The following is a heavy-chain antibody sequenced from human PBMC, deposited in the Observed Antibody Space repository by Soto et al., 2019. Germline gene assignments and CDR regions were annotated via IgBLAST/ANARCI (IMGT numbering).Heavy chain of an antibody. CDR2: TDSDGTFT. CDR1: GFTFSTYW. Sequence: GGSLRLSCVASGFTFSTYWMHWVRQTPGEGLVWVSHTDSDGTFTTYADSVKGRFTISRDNAKNSLYLQMNSLRAEDTAVYYCARTRDSRGYSLFDYWGQGALVTVSS. D-gene: IGHD3-22*01. CDR3: ARTRDSRGYSLFDY. V-gene: IGHV3-74*01. J-gene: IGHJ4*02.